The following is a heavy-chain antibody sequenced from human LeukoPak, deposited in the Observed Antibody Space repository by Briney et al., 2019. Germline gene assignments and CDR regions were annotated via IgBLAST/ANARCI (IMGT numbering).Heavy chain of an antibody. J-gene: IGHJ4*02. CDR3: AKGPLRGTAAAIDY. V-gene: IGHV3-30*18. CDR1: GFTFNNYG. CDR2: ISYDGRNK. Sequence: GGSLRLSCAASGFTFNNYGMHWVRQAPGKGLEWVAVISYDGRNKHYPDSVKGRFTISRDISTDTLWLQMDSLRTEDTAVYYCAKGPLRGTAAAIDYWGQGTLATVSS. D-gene: IGHD2-2*01.